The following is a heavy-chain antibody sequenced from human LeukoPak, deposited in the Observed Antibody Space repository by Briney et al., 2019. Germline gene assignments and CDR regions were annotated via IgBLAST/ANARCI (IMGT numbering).Heavy chain of an antibody. CDR3: ARGVVPAAISSWFDP. Sequence: SETLSLTCTVSGGSISSGGYYWSWIRLHPGKGLEWIGYIYYSGSTYYNPSLKSRVTISVDTSKNQFSLKLSSVTAADTAVYYCARGVVPAAISSWFDPWGQGTLVTVSS. D-gene: IGHD2-2*02. CDR2: IYYSGST. J-gene: IGHJ5*02. CDR1: GGSISSGGYY. V-gene: IGHV4-31*03.